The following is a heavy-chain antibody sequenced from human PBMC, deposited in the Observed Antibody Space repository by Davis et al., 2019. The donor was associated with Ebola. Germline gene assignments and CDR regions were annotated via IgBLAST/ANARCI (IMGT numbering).Heavy chain of an antibody. CDR2: INHSGST. CDR3: ARGRRYSYGPPRY. J-gene: IGHJ4*02. D-gene: IGHD5-18*01. V-gene: IGHV4-39*07. Sequence: SETLSLTCTVSGGSISSSHTYWGWVRQTPGKGLEWIGEINHSGSTNYNPSLKSRVTISVDTSKNQFSLKLSSVTAADTAVYYCARGRRYSYGPPRYWGQGTLVTVSS. CDR1: GGSISSSHTY.